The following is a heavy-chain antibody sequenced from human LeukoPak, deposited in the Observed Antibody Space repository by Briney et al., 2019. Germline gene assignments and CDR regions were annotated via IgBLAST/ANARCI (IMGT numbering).Heavy chain of an antibody. V-gene: IGHV3-30*02. Sequence: GGSLRLSCAASGFTFSTYGMHWVRQAPGKGLEWVAFIRYDGSNKYYANSVKGRFTISRDNSKNTLYLQMNSLRPEDTAVYYCAKEELASIEFWGQGTLVTVSS. CDR3: AKEELASIEF. D-gene: IGHD1-1*01. CDR2: IRYDGSNK. J-gene: IGHJ4*02. CDR1: GFTFSTYG.